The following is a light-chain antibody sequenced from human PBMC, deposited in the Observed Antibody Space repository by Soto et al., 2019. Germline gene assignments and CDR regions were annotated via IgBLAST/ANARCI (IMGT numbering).Light chain of an antibody. Sequence: EIVLTQSPGTLSLSPGERATLSCRASQTVSGRYLAWYQQTPGQAPRLLIYGASSRGTGIPDRFSGSGSGTDFTLTISRLEPEDFAVYYCQQYGSSPYTFGQGTNLEIK. J-gene: IGKJ2*01. CDR3: QQYGSSPYT. CDR1: QTVSGRY. CDR2: GAS. V-gene: IGKV3-20*01.